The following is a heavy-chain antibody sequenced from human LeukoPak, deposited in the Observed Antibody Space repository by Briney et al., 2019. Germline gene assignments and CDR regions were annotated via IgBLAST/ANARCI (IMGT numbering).Heavy chain of an antibody. D-gene: IGHD2-21*02. V-gene: IGHV3-30-3*01. J-gene: IGHJ5*02. CDR1: GFTFSSYA. CDR2: ISYDGSNK. CDR3: SRTYCGGDCYYNWFDP. Sequence: GGSLRLSCAASGFTFSSYAMHWVRQAPGKGLEWVAVISYDGSNKYYADSVKGRFTISRDESKNTLYLQMNSLRAEDTAVYYCSRTYCGGDCYYNWFDPWGQGTLVTVSS.